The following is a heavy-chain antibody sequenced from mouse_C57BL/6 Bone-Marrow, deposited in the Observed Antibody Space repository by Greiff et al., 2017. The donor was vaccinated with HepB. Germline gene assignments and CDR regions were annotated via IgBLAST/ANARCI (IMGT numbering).Heavy chain of an antibody. J-gene: IGHJ3*01. Sequence: QVQLKQSGAELARPGASVKLSCKASGYTFTSYGISWVKQRTGQGLEWIGEIYPRSGNTYYNDKFKGKATLTADKSSSTAYMELRSLTSEDSAVYFCARAYYSNLAWFAYWGQGTLVTVSA. D-gene: IGHD2-5*01. CDR2: IYPRSGNT. CDR1: GYTFTSYG. V-gene: IGHV1-81*01. CDR3: ARAYYSNLAWFAY.